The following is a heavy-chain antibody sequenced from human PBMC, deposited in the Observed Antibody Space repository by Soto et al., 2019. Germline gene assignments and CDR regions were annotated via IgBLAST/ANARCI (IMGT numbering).Heavy chain of an antibody. CDR2: ISAYNGNT. V-gene: IGHV1-18*04. CDR1: GYTFTSYG. J-gene: IGHJ6*02. CDR3: ARDQVVPAAIPAPRLSWYYYYGMDV. D-gene: IGHD2-2*02. Sequence: EASVKVSCKASGYTFTSYGISWVRQAPGQGLEWMGWISAYNGNTNYAQKLQGRVTMTTDTSTSTAYMELRSLRSDDTAVYYCARDQVVPAAIPAPRLSWYYYYGMDVWGQGTTVTVSS.